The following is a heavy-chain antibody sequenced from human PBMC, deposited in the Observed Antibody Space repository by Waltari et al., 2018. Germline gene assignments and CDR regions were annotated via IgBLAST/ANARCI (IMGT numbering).Heavy chain of an antibody. Sequence: QVQLKESGTELVKPSETLSLTCTVSGGPIISYNWSWNRQPPGKGLEWIGYIYYSGSTNYNPSLKSRVTISVDTSKNQFSLKLSSVTAADTAVYYCASSGYDSSAYFDYWGQGTLVTVSS. CDR3: ASSGYDSSAYFDY. J-gene: IGHJ4*02. CDR1: GGPIISYN. CDR2: IYYSGST. V-gene: IGHV4-59*01. D-gene: IGHD5-12*01.